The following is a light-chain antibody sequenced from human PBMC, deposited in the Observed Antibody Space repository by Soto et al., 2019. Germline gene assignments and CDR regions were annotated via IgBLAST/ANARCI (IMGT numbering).Light chain of an antibody. CDR2: AAS. CDR3: QQRQT. CDR1: QSISSY. Sequence: DIQMTQSPSSLSASVGDRVTITCRASQSISSYLNWYQQKPGKAPKLLIYAASSLQSGVPSRFSGSGSGTDFTLTISSLQPEDFATYYCQQRQTLGQGTKLEIK. V-gene: IGKV1-39*01. J-gene: IGKJ2*01.